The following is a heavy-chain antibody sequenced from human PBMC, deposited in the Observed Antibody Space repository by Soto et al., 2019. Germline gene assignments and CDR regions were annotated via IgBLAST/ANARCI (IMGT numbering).Heavy chain of an antibody. D-gene: IGHD4-17*01. CDR3: AKDSYGGNDDAFDI. V-gene: IGHV3-30-3*01. CDR1: GFTLSSYA. CDR2: ISKGGSNL. J-gene: IGHJ3*02. Sequence: GGSLRLSCAASGFTLSSYAIHWVRQAPGKGLEWVTVISKGGSNLYFADSVKGRFTISRDNSKNTLYLQMNSLRAEDTAVYYCAKDSYGGNDDAFDIWGQGTMVTVSS.